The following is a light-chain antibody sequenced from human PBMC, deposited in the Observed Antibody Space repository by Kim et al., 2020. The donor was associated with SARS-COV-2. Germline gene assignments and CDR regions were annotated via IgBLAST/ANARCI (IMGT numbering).Light chain of an antibody. CDR1: SSDIGFYNY. Sequence: QSALTQPASVSGSPGQSITISCTGTSSDIGFYNYVSWYQQHPGKAPKLMIYDVNNRPSGVSNRFSGSKSGNTASLTISGLQAEDEADYYCCSYTTSSTFVFGTGTKVTVL. CDR3: CSYTTSSTFV. CDR2: DVN. V-gene: IGLV2-14*01. J-gene: IGLJ1*01.